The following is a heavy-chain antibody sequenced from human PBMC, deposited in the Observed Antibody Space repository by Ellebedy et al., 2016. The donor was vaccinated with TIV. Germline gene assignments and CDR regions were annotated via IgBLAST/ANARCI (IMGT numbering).Heavy chain of an antibody. CDR2: INDRGST. J-gene: IGHJ6*02. D-gene: IGHD2-2*01. V-gene: IGHV4-34*01. CDR1: GASLSNYY. CDR3: ARPIHCSSTTCTGPMDV. Sequence: MPGGSLRLSCAVYGASLSNYYWQWIRQPPGKGLEWIGGINDRGSTTYNPSLKSRVTISVDTSKRQFSLRLRSVTAADTAVYYCARPIHCSSTTCTGPMDVWGQGITATASS.